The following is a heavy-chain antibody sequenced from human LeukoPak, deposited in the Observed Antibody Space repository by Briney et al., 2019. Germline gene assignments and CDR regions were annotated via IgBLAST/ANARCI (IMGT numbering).Heavy chain of an antibody. CDR2: IYHSGST. Sequence: SETLSLTCAVSGGPISSSNWWSWVRQPPGKGLEWIGEIYHSGSTNYNPSLKSRVTISVDKSKNQFSLKLSSVTAADTAVYYCASARVYDFWSGYWSGMDVWGQGTTVTVSS. J-gene: IGHJ6*02. D-gene: IGHD3-3*01. CDR1: GGPISSSNW. V-gene: IGHV4-4*02. CDR3: ASARVYDFWSGYWSGMDV.